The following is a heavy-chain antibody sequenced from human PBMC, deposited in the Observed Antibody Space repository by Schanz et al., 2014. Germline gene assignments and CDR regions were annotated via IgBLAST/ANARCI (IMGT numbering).Heavy chain of an antibody. J-gene: IGHJ4*02. CDR2: ITNKPNNYNT. CDR3: VRLGVHDY. CDR1: GFTFSDHY. Sequence: EVQLVESGGGMVQPGGSLRLSCAASGFTFSDHYMDWVRQAPGKGLEWVGRITNKPNNYNTEYAASVKGRFTISRDDSRNSLYLQMSSLKADDTAVYYCVRLGVHDYWGQGTLVTVSA. V-gene: IGHV3-72*01.